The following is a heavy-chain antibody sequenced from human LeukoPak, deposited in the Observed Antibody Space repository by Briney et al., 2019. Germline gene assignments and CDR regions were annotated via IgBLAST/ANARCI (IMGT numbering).Heavy chain of an antibody. J-gene: IGHJ4*02. D-gene: IGHD6-19*01. CDR2: ISGSGGST. V-gene: IGHV3-23*01. CDR3: AKEMTAVGGPNYFDY. CDR1: GFTFSTYR. Sequence: GGSLRLSCAASGFTFSTYRMNWVRQAPGKGLEWVSAISGSGGSTYYADSVKGRFTISRDNSKNTLYLQMNNLRDEDTAVFYCAKEMTAVGGPNYFDYWGQGTLVAVSS.